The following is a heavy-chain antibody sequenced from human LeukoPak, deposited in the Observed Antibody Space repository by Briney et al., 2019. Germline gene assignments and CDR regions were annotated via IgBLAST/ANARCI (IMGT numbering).Heavy chain of an antibody. J-gene: IGHJ4*02. D-gene: IGHD3-10*01. Sequence: PSETLSLTCTVSGGSISSGSYYWSWIRQPAGKGLEWIGRIYTSGSTNYNPSLKSRVTISVDTSKNQFSLKLSSVTAADTAVYYCARVHRGLLWFGKKGFDYWGQGTLVTVSS. CDR3: ARVHRGLLWFGKKGFDY. CDR1: GGSISSGSYY. CDR2: IYTSGST. V-gene: IGHV4-61*02.